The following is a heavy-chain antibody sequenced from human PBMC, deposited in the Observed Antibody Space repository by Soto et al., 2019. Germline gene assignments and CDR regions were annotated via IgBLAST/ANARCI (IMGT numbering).Heavy chain of an antibody. D-gene: IGHD3-22*01. CDR3: AKAYEGGYYSDYFDY. V-gene: IGHV4-30-4*01. J-gene: IGHJ4*02. Sequence: SETLSLTCTVSGGSISSGDYYWSWIRQPPGKGLEWIGYIYYSGSTYYNPSLKSRVTISVDTSKNQFSLKLSSVTAADTAVYYCAKAYEGGYYSDYFDYWGQGTLVTAPQ. CDR2: IYYSGST. CDR1: GGSISSGDYY.